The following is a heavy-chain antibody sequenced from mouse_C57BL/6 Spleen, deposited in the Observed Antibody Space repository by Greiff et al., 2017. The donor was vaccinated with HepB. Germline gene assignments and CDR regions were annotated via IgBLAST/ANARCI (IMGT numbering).Heavy chain of an antibody. D-gene: IGHD4-1*01. CDR1: GFTFSSYA. CDR2: ISDGGSYT. V-gene: IGHV5-4*01. Sequence: EVQGVESGGGLVKPGGSLKLSCAASGFTFSSYAMSWVRQTPEKRLEWVATISDGGSYTYYPDNVKGRFTISRDNAKNNLYLQMSHLKSEDTAMYYCARDQETGTGSFDYWGQGTTLTVSS. J-gene: IGHJ2*01. CDR3: ARDQETGTGSFDY.